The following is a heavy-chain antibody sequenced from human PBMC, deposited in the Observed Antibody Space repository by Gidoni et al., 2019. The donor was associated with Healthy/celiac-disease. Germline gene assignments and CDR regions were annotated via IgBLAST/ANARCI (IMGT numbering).Heavy chain of an antibody. CDR3: ARECSYGYRFYYSGRDV. J-gene: IGHJ6*02. Sequence: QVQLVESGGGVVQPGRSLRLSCAASGFTFSSYGMHWVRQAPGKGLEWVAVIWYDGSIKYYRDSVKGRFTISRDNSKNTLYLQMNSLRAEDTAVYYCARECSYGYRFYYSGRDVWGQGTTVTVSS. V-gene: IGHV3-33*01. CDR2: IWYDGSIK. CDR1: GFTFSSYG. D-gene: IGHD5-18*01.